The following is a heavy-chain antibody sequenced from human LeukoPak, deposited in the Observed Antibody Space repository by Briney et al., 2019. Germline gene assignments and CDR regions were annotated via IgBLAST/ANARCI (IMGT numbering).Heavy chain of an antibody. CDR1: GFTFSSYG. J-gene: IGHJ5*02. Sequence: GGSLRLSCAASGFTFSSYGMHWVRQAPGKGLEWVTFIRYDGSNKYDADSVKGRFTISRDNSKNTLYLQMNSLRAEDTAVYYCARDTGRRAAPPDYWFDPWGQGTLVTVSS. CDR3: ARDTGRRAAPPDYWFDP. V-gene: IGHV3-30*02. D-gene: IGHD4/OR15-4a*01. CDR2: IRYDGSNK.